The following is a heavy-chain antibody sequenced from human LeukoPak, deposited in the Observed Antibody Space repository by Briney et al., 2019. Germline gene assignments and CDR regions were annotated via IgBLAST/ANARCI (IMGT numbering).Heavy chain of an antibody. V-gene: IGHV1-2*02. CDR3: ARYRYSGSYYDY. Sequence: EASVKVSCKASGYTFTGYYMHWVRQAPGQGLEGMGWINPNSGGTNYAQKFQGRVTMTRDTSISTAYMELSRLRSDDTAVYYCARYRYSGSYYDYWGQGTLVTVSS. D-gene: IGHD1-26*01. CDR1: GYTFTGYY. J-gene: IGHJ4*02. CDR2: INPNSGGT.